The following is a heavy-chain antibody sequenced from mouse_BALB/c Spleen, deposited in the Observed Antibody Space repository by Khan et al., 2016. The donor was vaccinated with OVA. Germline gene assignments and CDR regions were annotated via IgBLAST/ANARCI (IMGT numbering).Heavy chain of an antibody. J-gene: IGHJ3*01. V-gene: IGHV3-2*02. Sequence: EVKLLESGPGLVKPSQSLSLTCTVTGYSITSDYAWNWIRQFPGNKLEWMGYISYSGCTSYNPSLKSRISVTRDTSKNQFFLQLNSVTTEDTATYYCAMERTYWGQGTLVTVSA. CDR1: GYSITSDYA. CDR2: ISYSGCT. CDR3: AMERTY. D-gene: IGHD2-3*01.